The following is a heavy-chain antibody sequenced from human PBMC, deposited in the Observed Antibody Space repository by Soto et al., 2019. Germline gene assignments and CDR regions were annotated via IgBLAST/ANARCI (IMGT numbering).Heavy chain of an antibody. CDR1: GFTFSSYS. D-gene: IGHD6-6*01. J-gene: IGHJ4*02. CDR2: ISSSSSYI. V-gene: IGHV3-21*01. CDR3: ARESSSIAARSMDY. Sequence: SLRLSCAASGFTFSSYSMNWVRQAPGKGLEWVSSISSSSSYIYYADSVKGRFTISRDNAKNSLYLQMNSLRAEDTAVYYCARESSSIAARSMDYWGQGTLVTVSS.